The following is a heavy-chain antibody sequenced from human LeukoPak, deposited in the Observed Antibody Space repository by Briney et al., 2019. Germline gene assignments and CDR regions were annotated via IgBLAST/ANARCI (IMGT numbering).Heavy chain of an antibody. CDR1: GYTFTGYY. CDR3: ASWAGGNEPVASFDY. J-gene: IGHJ4*02. V-gene: IGHV1-2*02. D-gene: IGHD1-14*01. CDR2: INLNSGDT. Sequence: ASVKVSCKPSGYTFTGYYMHWMRQAPGQGLEWMGWINLNSGDTNYAQKFQGRVTMTRDTSISTAYMELSRLRYDDTAVYYCASWAGGNEPVASFDYWGQGTLVTVSS.